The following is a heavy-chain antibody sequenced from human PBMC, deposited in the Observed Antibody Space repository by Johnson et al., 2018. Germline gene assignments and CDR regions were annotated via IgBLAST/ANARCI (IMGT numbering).Heavy chain of an antibody. CDR2: SSGSGGST. Sequence: VQLVESGGGLVQPGGSXRLSCAASGFTFNSYVMSWVRQAPGKGLEWVSGSSGSGGSTYYADSVKGRFTISRENCKNTLYLQMNSLRAEDTAVYYCAKCEGGGSGRYYYYYMDVWGKGTTVTVSS. V-gene: IGHV3-23*04. CDR1: GFTFNSYV. CDR3: AKCEGGGSGRYYYYYMDV. D-gene: IGHD3-10*01. J-gene: IGHJ6*03.